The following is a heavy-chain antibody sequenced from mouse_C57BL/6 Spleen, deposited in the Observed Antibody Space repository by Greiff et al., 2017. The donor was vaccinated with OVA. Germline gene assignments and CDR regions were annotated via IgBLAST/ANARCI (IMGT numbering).Heavy chain of an antibody. CDR3: ARESGGTRAY. V-gene: IGHV3-6*01. CDR2: ISYDGSN. D-gene: IGHD4-1*01. Sequence: VQLQQSGPGLVKPSQSLSLTCSVTGYSITSGYYWNWIRQFPGNKLEWMGYISYDGSNNYNPYLKNRISITRDTSKNQFFLKLNSVTTEDTATYYCARESGGTRAYWGQGTLVTVSA. J-gene: IGHJ3*01. CDR1: GYSITSGYY.